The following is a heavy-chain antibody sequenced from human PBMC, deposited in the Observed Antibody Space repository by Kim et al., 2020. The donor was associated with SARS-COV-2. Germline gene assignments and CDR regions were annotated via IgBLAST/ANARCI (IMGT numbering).Heavy chain of an antibody. CDR1: GFTFSSYG. V-gene: IGHV3-33*01. D-gene: IGHD3-16*01. Sequence: WGSLRLSCAASGFTFSSYGMHWVRQAPGKGLEWVAVIWYDGSNKYYADSVKGRFTISRDNSKNTLYLQMNSLRAEDTAVYYCARTGVGGIFDYWGQGTLVTVSS. J-gene: IGHJ4*02. CDR2: IWYDGSNK. CDR3: ARTGVGGIFDY.